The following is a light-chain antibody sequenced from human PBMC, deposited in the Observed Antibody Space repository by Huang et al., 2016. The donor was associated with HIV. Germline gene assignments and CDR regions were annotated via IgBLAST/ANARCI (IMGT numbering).Light chain of an antibody. Sequence: DIQMTQSPSSLSASVGDRVTLTCRASQTLNSYLHWYQQKPGKAPQLLIYAASNLQSGVPSRFSGGGSGTDFTLTISSLQPEDFATYYCQQTYSSPRTFGQGTKVDIK. V-gene: IGKV1-39*01. CDR3: QQTYSSPRT. CDR1: QTLNSY. CDR2: AAS. J-gene: IGKJ1*01.